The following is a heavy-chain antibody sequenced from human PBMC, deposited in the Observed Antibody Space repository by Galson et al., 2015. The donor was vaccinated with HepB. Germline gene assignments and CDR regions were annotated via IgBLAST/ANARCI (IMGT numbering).Heavy chain of an antibody. CDR2: MNPNSGNT. CDR3: ARLVVVITTYYFDY. CDR1: GYTFTSYD. J-gene: IGHJ4*02. V-gene: IGHV1-8*01. D-gene: IGHD3-22*01. Sequence: SVKVSCKASGYTFTSYDINWVRQATGQGLEWMGWMNPNSGNTGYAQKFQGRVTMTRNTSISTAYMELSSLRSEDTAVYYCARLVVVITTYYFDYWGQGTLVTVSS.